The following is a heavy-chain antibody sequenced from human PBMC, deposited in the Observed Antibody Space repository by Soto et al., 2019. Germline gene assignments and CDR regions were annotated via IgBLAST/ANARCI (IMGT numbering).Heavy chain of an antibody. CDR1: GYTFTSYG. J-gene: IGHJ6*02. D-gene: IGHD3-10*01. V-gene: IGHV1-18*01. CDR2: ISAYNGNT. CDR3: ARGGELLLWFGESNYYYYYGMDV. Sequence: ASVKVSCKASGYTFTSYGISWVRQAPGQGLEWMGWISAYNGNTNYAQKLQGRVTMTTNTSTSTAYMQLRSLRSDDTAVYYCARGGELLLWFGESNYYYYYGMDVWGQGTTVTVSS.